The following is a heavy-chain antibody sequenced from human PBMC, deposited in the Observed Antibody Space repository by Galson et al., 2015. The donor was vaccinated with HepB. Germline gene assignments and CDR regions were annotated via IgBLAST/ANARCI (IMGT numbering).Heavy chain of an antibody. CDR3: SRAVSLRSNYQLLQPYYYGLDV. J-gene: IGHJ6*02. V-gene: IGHV4-34*01. CDR1: GGSFSGYY. CDR2: INHGGST. Sequence: SETLSLTCAVYGGSFSGYYWTWIRQPPGKGLEWIGEINHGGSTNYNPSLKSRVTISVDTSKNQFSLRLSSVTAADTAVYYCSRAVSLRSNYQLLQPYYYGLDVWGHGTLVTVSS. D-gene: IGHD2-2*01.